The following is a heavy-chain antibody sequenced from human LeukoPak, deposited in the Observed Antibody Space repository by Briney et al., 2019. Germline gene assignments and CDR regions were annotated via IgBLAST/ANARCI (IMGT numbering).Heavy chain of an antibody. V-gene: IGHV3-7*03. J-gene: IGHJ5*02. Sequence: GGSLRLSCAASGFTFSSYWMTWVRQAPGKGLEWVANIKQDGSEKYYVDSVKGRFTISRDNAKNSLYPQMNSLRAEDTAVYYCARAMVRGVIPPWFDPWGQGTLVTVSS. CDR1: GFTFSSYW. CDR3: ARAMVRGVIPPWFDP. CDR2: IKQDGSEK. D-gene: IGHD3-10*01.